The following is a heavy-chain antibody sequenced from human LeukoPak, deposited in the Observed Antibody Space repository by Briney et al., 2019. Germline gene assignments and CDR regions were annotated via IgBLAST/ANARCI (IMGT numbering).Heavy chain of an antibody. CDR2: ISSSSSYI. J-gene: IGHJ4*02. D-gene: IGHD2-15*01. CDR3: ARDGYCSGGSCYKGRFDY. CDR1: GFTFSSYS. Sequence: GGSLRLSCAASGFTFSSYSMNWVRQAPGKGLEWVSSISSSSSYIYYADSVKGRFTISRDNAKNSLYLQMNSLRAEDTAVYYCARDGYCSGGSCYKGRFDYWGQGTLVTVSS. V-gene: IGHV3-21*01.